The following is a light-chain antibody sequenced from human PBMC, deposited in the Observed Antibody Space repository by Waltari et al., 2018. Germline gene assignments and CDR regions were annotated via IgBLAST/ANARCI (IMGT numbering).Light chain of an antibody. Sequence: QSPLTQPASVSGSPGQSITIPCTGTSSAVWPYNLVPWYQQHPGKAPKLMIYEDYKRPSGVSNRFSGSKSGNTASMTISGLQAEDEADYYCCSYVSGDTWVFGGGTELAVL. CDR3: CSYVSGDTWV. J-gene: IGLJ3*02. CDR1: SSAVWPYNL. CDR2: EDY. V-gene: IGLV2-23*01.